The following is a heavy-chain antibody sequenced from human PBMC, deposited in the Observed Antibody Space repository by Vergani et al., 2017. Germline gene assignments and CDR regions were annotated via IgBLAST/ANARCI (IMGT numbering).Heavy chain of an antibody. CDR2: IKQDGSEK. Sequence: EVQLVESGGGLVQPGGSLRLSCAAYGFAFSSYWMSWVRQAPGKGLEWVAKIKQDGSEKYYVDSVKGRFTISRDNAKNFLYLQMNSQRAEDTAVYYCAGSGSFRCGSGYHLFDPWGQGTLVTVSS. CDR1: GFAFSSYW. V-gene: IGHV3-7*01. J-gene: IGHJ5*02. CDR3: AGSGSFRCGSGYHLFDP. D-gene: IGHD3-10*01.